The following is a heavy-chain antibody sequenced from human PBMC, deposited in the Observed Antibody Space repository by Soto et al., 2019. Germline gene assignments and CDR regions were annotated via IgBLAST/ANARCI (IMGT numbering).Heavy chain of an antibody. CDR3: ARDVRERHRGYSYGYGYYYYGMDV. CDR2: ISYDGSNK. Sequence: GGSLRLSCAASGFTFSSYAMHWVRQAPGKGLEWVAVISYDGSNKYYADSVKGRFTISRDNSKNTLYLQMNSLRAEDTAVYYCARDVRERHRGYSYGYGYYYYGMDVWGQGTTVTVSS. D-gene: IGHD5-18*01. CDR1: GFTFSSYA. J-gene: IGHJ6*02. V-gene: IGHV3-30-3*01.